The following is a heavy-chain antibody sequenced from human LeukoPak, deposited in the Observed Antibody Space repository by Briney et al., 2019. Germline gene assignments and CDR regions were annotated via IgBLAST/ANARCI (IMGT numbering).Heavy chain of an antibody. CDR1: GFTFSSNW. J-gene: IGHJ4*02. Sequence: GGSLRLSCAASGFTFSSNWMHWVRQAPGKGLVWVSRINEDGSTTNYADSVKGRSTIFRDNSKNTLYLQMNSLRAEDTAVYYCAKVTGGDMITYGGLDYWGQGTLVTVSS. V-gene: IGHV3-74*01. D-gene: IGHD3-16*01. CDR2: INEDGSTT. CDR3: AKVTGGDMITYGGLDY.